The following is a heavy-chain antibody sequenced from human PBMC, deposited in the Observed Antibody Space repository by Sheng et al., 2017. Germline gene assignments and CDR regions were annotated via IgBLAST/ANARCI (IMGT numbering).Heavy chain of an antibody. J-gene: IGHJ5*02. Sequence: QLQLQESGPGLVKPSETLSLTCTVSGGSISSSSYYWGWIRQPPGKGLEWIGNIYYSGSTYYNPSLKSRVTISVDTSKNRFSLKLSSVTAADTAVYYCARTTGWFDPWGQGNPGHRLL. CDR2: IYYSGST. CDR3: ARTTGWFDP. CDR1: GGSISSSSYY. V-gene: IGHV4-39*07. D-gene: IGHD2-8*02.